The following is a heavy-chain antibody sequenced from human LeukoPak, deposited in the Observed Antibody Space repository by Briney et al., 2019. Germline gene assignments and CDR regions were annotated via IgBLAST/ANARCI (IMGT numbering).Heavy chain of an antibody. Sequence: SETLSLTCTVSGGSISSRNYYWGWIRQPPGKGLEWIGSIYYSGSTYYNPSLKSRVTISVDTSKNQFSLKLSSVTAADTAVYYCARDGEMATIENYFDYWGQGTLVTVSS. CDR2: IYYSGST. CDR1: GGSISSRNYY. CDR3: ARDGEMATIENYFDY. J-gene: IGHJ4*02. D-gene: IGHD5-24*01. V-gene: IGHV4-39*07.